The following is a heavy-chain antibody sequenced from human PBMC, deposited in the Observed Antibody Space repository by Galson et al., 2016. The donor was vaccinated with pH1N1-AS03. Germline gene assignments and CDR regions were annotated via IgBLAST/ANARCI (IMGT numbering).Heavy chain of an antibody. CDR3: AKDGENTMVRGVINYYYYKDV. D-gene: IGHD3-10*01. J-gene: IGHJ6*03. V-gene: IGHV3-23*01. CDR2: ISGSGVST. CDR1: GFTFSSYA. Sequence: SLRLSCAASGFTFSSYAMSWVRQAPGKGLEWVSAISGSGVSTYYADSVKGRLTISIDNSKNKLYLQMNSLRAEDTPVYYCAKDGENTMVRGVINYYYYKDVWGKGTT.